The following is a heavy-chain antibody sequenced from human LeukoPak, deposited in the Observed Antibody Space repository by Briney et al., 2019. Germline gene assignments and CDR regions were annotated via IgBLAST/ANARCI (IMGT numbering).Heavy chain of an antibody. V-gene: IGHV6-1*01. CDR2: TYYRSKWSN. CDR3: ARLYQHDSSTYRPVDY. D-gene: IGHD3-22*01. CDR1: GDTVSSNSAA. Sequence: SQTLSLTCAISGDTVSSNSAAWNWIRQSPSRGLEWLGRTYYRSKWSNDYAVSVKSRITINPDTSKNQFSLQLNSVTPEDTAVYYCARLYQHDSSTYRPVDYWGQGTLVSVSS. J-gene: IGHJ4*02.